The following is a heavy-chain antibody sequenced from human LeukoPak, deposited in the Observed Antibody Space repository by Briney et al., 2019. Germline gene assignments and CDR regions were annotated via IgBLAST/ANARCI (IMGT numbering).Heavy chain of an antibody. Sequence: GGSLRLSCAASGFTFSSYGMHWVRQAPGKGVEWVAVISYDGSNKYYADSVKGRFTISRDNSKNTLYLQMNSLRAEDTAVYYCAKDRQPLHLLAYYFDYWGQGTLVTVPS. CDR1: GFTFSSYG. D-gene: IGHD1-26*01. V-gene: IGHV3-30*18. CDR2: ISYDGSNK. CDR3: AKDRQPLHLLAYYFDY. J-gene: IGHJ4*02.